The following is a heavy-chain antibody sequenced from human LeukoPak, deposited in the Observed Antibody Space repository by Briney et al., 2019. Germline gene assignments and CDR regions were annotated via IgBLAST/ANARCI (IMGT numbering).Heavy chain of an antibody. Sequence: SQTLSLTCAISGDSVSSNSAAWNWIRQSPSRGLEWLGRTYYRSKWYNDYAVSVKSRITINPYTSKNQFSLQLNSVTPEDTAVYYCARAAIAVAGTADAFDIWGQGTMVTVSS. V-gene: IGHV6-1*01. D-gene: IGHD6-19*01. CDR1: GDSVSSNSAA. CDR2: TYYRSKWYN. CDR3: ARAAIAVAGTADAFDI. J-gene: IGHJ3*02.